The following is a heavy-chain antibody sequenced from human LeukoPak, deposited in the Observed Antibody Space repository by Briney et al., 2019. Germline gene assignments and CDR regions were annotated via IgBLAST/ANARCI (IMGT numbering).Heavy chain of an antibody. V-gene: IGHV4-4*07. CDR1: GGSISSYY. J-gene: IGHJ6*03. CDR3: ARDKSGDYYDSSGYSDYYYMDV. CDR2: IYTSGST. Sequence: KTSETLSLTCTVSGGSISSYYWSWIRQPAGKGLEWIGRIYTSGSTNYNPSLKSRVTISVDKSKNQFSLKLSSVTAADTAVYYCARDKSGDYYDSSGYSDYYYMDVWGKGTTVTVSS. D-gene: IGHD3-22*01.